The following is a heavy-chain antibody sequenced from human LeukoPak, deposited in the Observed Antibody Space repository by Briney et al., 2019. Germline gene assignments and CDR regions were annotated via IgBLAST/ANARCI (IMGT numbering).Heavy chain of an antibody. J-gene: IGHJ4*02. V-gene: IGHV3-30*04. CDR3: AHGAMYQLDY. CDR1: GFTFSIHA. Sequence: PGRSLRLSCAASGFTFSIHAIHWVRQAPGKGLEWVAVISSDGNTKDYADSLQGRFTIFRDNSKNTVFLQMNSLRAEDTAVYYCAHGAMYQLDYWGQGTLVIVSS. CDR2: ISSDGNTK. D-gene: IGHD2-2*01.